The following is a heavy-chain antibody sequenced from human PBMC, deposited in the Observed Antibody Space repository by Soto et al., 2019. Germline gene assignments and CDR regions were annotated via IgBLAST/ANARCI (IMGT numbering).Heavy chain of an antibody. CDR1: GFTFNTYS. J-gene: IGHJ4*02. CDR3: ARDRVEGDYDTSGFSV. Sequence: PGGSLRLSCAASGFTFNTYSMNWVRQAPGKGLEWVSSISTTSTYIYYADSLKGRFTISRDNAENSLYLQMNGLRAEDTAVYYCARDRVEGDYDTSGFSVWGQGTLVTVSS. V-gene: IGHV3-21*01. D-gene: IGHD3-22*01. CDR2: ISTTSTYI.